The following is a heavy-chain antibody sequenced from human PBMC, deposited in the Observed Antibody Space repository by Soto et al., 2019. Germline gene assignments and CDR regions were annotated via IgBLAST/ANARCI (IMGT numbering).Heavy chain of an antibody. Sequence: QLQLQESGPGLVKPSETLSLTCTVSGGYISSSSYYWGWIRQPPGKGLEWIGSIYYSGSTYYNPSLNSRVTIAVDTYKNQFSLKLSSVTAADTAVYYCASKDYGNDYWGQGTLVTVSS. CDR2: IYYSGST. V-gene: IGHV4-39*01. J-gene: IGHJ4*02. CDR3: ASKDYGNDY. D-gene: IGHD4-17*01. CDR1: GGYISSSSYY.